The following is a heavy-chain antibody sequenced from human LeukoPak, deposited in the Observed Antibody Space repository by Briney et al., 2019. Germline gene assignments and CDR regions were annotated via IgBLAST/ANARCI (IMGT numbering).Heavy chain of an antibody. D-gene: IGHD3-22*01. Sequence: GALRLSCEGSGFSFSSYWMTWVRQLPGKGPEWVANIRQDESERYFADSVKGRFTISRDNAKNSLYLQMNSLRAEDTALYYCAKGNRKGYYYDSSGYSHFDYWGQGTLVTVSS. CDR2: IRQDESER. CDR3: AKGNRKGYYYDSSGYSHFDY. CDR1: GFSFSSYW. V-gene: IGHV3-7*03. J-gene: IGHJ4*02.